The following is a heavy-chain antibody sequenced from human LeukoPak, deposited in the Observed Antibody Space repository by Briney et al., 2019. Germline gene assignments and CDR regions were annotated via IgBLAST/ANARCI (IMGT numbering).Heavy chain of an antibody. V-gene: IGHV1-24*01. J-gene: IGHJ4*02. CDR3: ATVRYCSSTSCYYFDY. CDR1: GYTLTELS. Sequence: GASVTVSCTVSGYTLTELSMHWVRQAPGKGLEWVGGFDPEDGETIYAKKFQGRVTITEDTSTDTAYLELSSLRSEDTAVYYCATVRYCSSTSCYYFDYWGQGTLVTVSS. CDR2: FDPEDGET. D-gene: IGHD2-2*01.